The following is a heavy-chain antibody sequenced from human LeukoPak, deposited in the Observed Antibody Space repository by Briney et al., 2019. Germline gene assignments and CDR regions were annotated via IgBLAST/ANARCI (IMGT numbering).Heavy chain of an antibody. CDR2: ISSSNNTI. J-gene: IGHJ4*02. CDR3: ARSTYCGGDCYPALGY. D-gene: IGHD2-21*02. Sequence: GGSLTLSCAASGFTFSSYSMNWVRQAPGKGLEWVSYISSSNNTIYYADSVKGRFTISRDNAKNSLYLQMNSLRDEDTAVYYCARSTYCGGDCYPALGYWGQGTPVTVSS. V-gene: IGHV3-48*02. CDR1: GFTFSSYS.